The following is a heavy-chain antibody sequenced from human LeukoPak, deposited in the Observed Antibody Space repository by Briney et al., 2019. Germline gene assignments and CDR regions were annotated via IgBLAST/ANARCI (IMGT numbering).Heavy chain of an antibody. V-gene: IGHV3-48*01. Sequence: GGSLRLSCAASGFTFSSYSIDWVRQAPGKGPEWLSYISRTTSPIYYADSVKGRFTISRDNVKNSLYLQMNSLRAEDTAVYYSARDPVNGGGFDSWGQGTLVTVSS. CDR2: ISRTTSPI. CDR1: GFTFSSYS. J-gene: IGHJ4*02. CDR3: ARDPVNGGGFDS. D-gene: IGHD3-16*01.